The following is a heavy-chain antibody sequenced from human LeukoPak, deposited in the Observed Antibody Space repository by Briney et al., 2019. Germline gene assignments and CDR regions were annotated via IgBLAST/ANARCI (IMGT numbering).Heavy chain of an antibody. CDR3: ARGTLNIPGEQGAFDY. V-gene: IGHV3-21*01. CDR1: GFNLNTFS. J-gene: IGHJ4*02. Sequence: GGSLRLSCAASGFNLNTFSMNWVRQAPGKGLGWVSSISTSSIYIYYADSVKGRFTISRDNAKNSLYLQMNSLRAEDTAVYYCARGTLNIPGEQGAFDYWGQGTLVTVSS. CDR2: ISTSSIYI. D-gene: IGHD1-14*01.